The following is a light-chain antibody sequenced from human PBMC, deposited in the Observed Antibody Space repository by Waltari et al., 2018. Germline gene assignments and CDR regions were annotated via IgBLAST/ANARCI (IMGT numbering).Light chain of an antibody. CDR1: PSDIGAYNY. CDR2: DVS. Sequence: QSALTQPASVSGSPGQAIAISCTGTPSDIGAYNYVSWFQQHPGKVPKLIIYDVSNRPSGVSDRFSGSKSGNTATLTISGLQAEDEADYYCNSFTTTDTHVFGTGTKVTVL. CDR3: NSFTTTDTHV. J-gene: IGLJ1*01. V-gene: IGLV2-14*03.